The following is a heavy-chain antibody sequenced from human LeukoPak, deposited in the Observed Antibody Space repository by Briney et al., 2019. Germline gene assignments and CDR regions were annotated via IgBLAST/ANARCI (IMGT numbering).Heavy chain of an antibody. J-gene: IGHJ3*02. V-gene: IGHV3-9*01. CDR1: GFTFDDYA. CDR3: AKGAYGDYLFGAFDI. Sequence: QPGRSLRLSCAASGFTFDDYAIHWVRQAPGKGLEWVSGISWNSGNIGYADSVKGRFTISRDNAKNSLYLQMNSLRAEDTALYYCAKGAYGDYLFGAFDIWGQGTMVTVSS. CDR2: ISWNSGNI. D-gene: IGHD4-17*01.